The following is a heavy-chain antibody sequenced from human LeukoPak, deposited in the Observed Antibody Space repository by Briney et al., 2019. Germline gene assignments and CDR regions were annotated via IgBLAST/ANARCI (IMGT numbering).Heavy chain of an antibody. D-gene: IGHD3-10*01. CDR1: GFTFSSYW. V-gene: IGHV3-74*01. J-gene: IGHJ4*02. CDR3: AKGQYGSGSYPFGY. CDR2: IDSDGSST. Sequence: GGSLRLSCAASGFTFSSYWMHWVRQAPGKGLVWVSRIDSDGSSTNYADSVKGRFTISRDNAKNTLYLQMNSLRAEDTAVYFCAKGQYGSGSYPFGYWGQGTLVTVSS.